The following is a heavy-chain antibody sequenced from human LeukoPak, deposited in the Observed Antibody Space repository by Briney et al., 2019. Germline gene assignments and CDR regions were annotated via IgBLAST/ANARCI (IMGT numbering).Heavy chain of an antibody. CDR1: GISLTNYA. CDR2: ISERGGST. CDR3: AKRGIVIRGILVIGYHQEAYHYDY. D-gene: IGHD3-10*01. V-gene: IGHV3-23*01. J-gene: IGHJ4*02. Sequence: GGSLRLSCVVSGISLTNYAMTWVRQAPGKGLKWVSYISERGGSTGYADSVKGRFTISRDTSLNTLYLQMTSLRAEDTAVYFCAKRGIVIRGILVIGYHQEAYHYDYWGQGVLVTVSS.